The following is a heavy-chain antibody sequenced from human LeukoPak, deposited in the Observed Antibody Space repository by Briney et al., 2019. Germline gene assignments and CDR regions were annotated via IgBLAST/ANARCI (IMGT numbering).Heavy chain of an antibody. V-gene: IGHV4-38-2*01. Sequence: PSETLSLTCAVSGYSISSGYYWDWIRQPPGKGLEWIGSIYHSGSTYYNPSLKSRVTISVDTSKNQFSLNLSSVTAVDTAVYYCARSRERNQFGELGYWGQGTLVTVSS. D-gene: IGHD3-10*01. J-gene: IGHJ4*02. CDR1: GYSISSGYY. CDR2: IYHSGST. CDR3: ARSRERNQFGELGY.